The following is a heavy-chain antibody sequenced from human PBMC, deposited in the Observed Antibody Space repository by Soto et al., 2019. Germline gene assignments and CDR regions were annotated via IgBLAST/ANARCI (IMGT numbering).Heavy chain of an antibody. V-gene: IGHV3-21*01. J-gene: IGHJ4*02. CDR3: ARVMTTVTIDY. CDR1: GFTFSSYS. CDR2: ISSSSSYI. Sequence: GGSLRLSCAASGFTFSSYSMNWVRQAPGKGLEWVSSISSSSSYIYYADSVKGRFTISSGNAKNSLYLQMNSLRAEDTAVYYCARVMTTVTIDYWGQGTLVTVSS. D-gene: IGHD4-17*01.